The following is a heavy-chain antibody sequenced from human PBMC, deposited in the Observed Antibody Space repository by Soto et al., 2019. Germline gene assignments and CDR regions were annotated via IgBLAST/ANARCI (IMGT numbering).Heavy chain of an antibody. CDR3: ARGPRYCSGYSCDYYMDV. J-gene: IGHJ6*03. V-gene: IGHV3-23*01. CDR1: GFTFSSYA. CDR2: IRGSAATT. Sequence: EVQLLESGGGLVQPGGSLRLSCAASGFTFSSYAMSWVRQAPGKGLEWVSAIRGSAATTFYADSVKGRFTVSRDNSKNTLYLQMNSLRAEDTAVYYCARGPRYCSGYSCDYYMDVWGKGTTVTVSS. D-gene: IGHD2-15*01.